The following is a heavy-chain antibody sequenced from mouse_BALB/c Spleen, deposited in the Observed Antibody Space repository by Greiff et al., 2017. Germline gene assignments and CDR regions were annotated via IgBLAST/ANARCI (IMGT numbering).Heavy chain of an antibody. D-gene: IGHD2-1*01. CDR1: GFNIKDYY. CDR3: ARGYGNYYYAMDY. Sequence: EVQLQQSGAELVRPGALVKLSCKASGFNIKDYYMHWVKQRPEQGLEWIGWIDPENGNTIYDPKFQGKASITADTSSNTAYLQLSSLTSEDTAVYYCARGYGNYYYAMDYWGQGTSVTVSS. J-gene: IGHJ4*01. V-gene: IGHV14-1*02. CDR2: IDPENGNT.